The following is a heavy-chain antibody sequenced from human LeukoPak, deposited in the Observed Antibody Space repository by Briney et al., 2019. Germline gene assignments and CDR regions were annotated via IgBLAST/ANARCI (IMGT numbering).Heavy chain of an antibody. V-gene: IGHV3-23*01. CDR2: ISGSGGST. CDR1: GFTFKSYS. J-gene: IGHJ4*02. CDR3: AKGSSSPIDY. Sequence: GGSLRLSCAASGFTFKSYSVYWVRQAPGKGLEWVSAISGSGGSTYYADSVKGRFTISRDNSKNTLYLQMNSLRAEDTAVYYCAKGSSSPIDYWGQGTLVTVSS. D-gene: IGHD6-13*01.